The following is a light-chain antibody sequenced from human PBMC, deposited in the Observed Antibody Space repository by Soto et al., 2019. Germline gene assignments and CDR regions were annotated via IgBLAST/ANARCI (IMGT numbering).Light chain of an antibody. CDR2: GNT. J-gene: IGLJ2*01. Sequence: QSVLTQPPSVSGSPGHRVTISCTGSSSNIGAGYDVHWYQQLPGRAPKLLIYGNTNRPSGVPDRFSGSKSGTSASLAINGLQAEDEADYYCLSFDSSLSVVFGGGTKLTVL. CDR3: LSFDSSLSVV. V-gene: IGLV1-40*01. CDR1: SSNIGAGYD.